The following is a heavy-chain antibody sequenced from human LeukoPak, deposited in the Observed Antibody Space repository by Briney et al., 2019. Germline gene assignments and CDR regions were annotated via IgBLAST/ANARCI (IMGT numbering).Heavy chain of an antibody. CDR1: GFTFSSYA. J-gene: IGHJ4*02. Sequence: GGSLRLSCAASGFTFSSYAMSWVRKAPGKRLEWVSAISGGGGTTYYADSVKGRFTISRDNSRNTLYLQMNSLRAEDTAVYYCARDYPAFNYWGQGTLVAVSS. D-gene: IGHD2-2*01. CDR2: ISGGGGTT. CDR3: ARDYPAFNY. V-gene: IGHV3-23*01.